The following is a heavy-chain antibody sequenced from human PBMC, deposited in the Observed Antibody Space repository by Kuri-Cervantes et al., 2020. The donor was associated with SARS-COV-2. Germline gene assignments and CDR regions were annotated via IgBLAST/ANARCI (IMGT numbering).Heavy chain of an antibody. CDR1: GDSMNNGNW. V-gene: IGHV4-4*02. Sequence: SQTLSLTCDVSGDSMNNGNWWTWVRQTPGKGLEWIGEIYHNGNTHYNPSLKSRVTISVDESKNQFSLKLNSVTAADTAVYYCASLLLWQQFAHWGQGILVTVSS. CDR3: ASLLLWQQFAH. CDR2: IYHNGNT. D-gene: IGHD5-24*01. J-gene: IGHJ4*02.